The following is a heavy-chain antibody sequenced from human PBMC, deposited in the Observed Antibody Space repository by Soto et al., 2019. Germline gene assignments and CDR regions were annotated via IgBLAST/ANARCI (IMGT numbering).Heavy chain of an antibody. J-gene: IGHJ2*01. D-gene: IGHD6-13*01. V-gene: IGHV1-69*12. CDR1: GGTFSSYA. CDR2: IIPIFGTA. Sequence: QVQLVQSGAEVKKPGSSVKVSCKAPGGTFSSYAISWVRQAPGQGLEWMGGIIPIFGTANYAQKFQGRVTITADESTSTAYMELSSLRSEDTAVYYCARVVGQQLVQGWYFDLWGRGTLVTVSS. CDR3: ARVVGQQLVQGWYFDL.